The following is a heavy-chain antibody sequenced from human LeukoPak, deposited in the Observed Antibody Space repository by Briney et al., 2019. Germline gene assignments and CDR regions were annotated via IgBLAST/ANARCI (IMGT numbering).Heavy chain of an antibody. Sequence: GGSLRLSCAASGFTFSTSWMTWVRQAPGKGLEWVANIKQDGSEKYYVDSVKGRFTISRDNSKNTVYLQMNSLRAEDTAVYYCANEIRPNDYWGQGTLVTVSS. V-gene: IGHV3-7*03. CDR3: ANEIRPNDY. J-gene: IGHJ4*02. CDR2: IKQDGSEK. CDR1: GFTFSTSW. D-gene: IGHD4-17*01.